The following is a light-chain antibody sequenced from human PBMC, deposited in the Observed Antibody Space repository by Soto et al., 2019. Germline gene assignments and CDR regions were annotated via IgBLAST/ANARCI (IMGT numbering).Light chain of an antibody. CDR2: KAS. V-gene: IGKV1-5*03. Sequence: DIQMTQSPSTLSASVGDRVTITCRASQSISSWLAWYQQKPGKAPKLLIYKASSLESGVPSRFSGSGSGTEVTLTISSLQPDDFATYYCQQYYSYSWTFGQGTKVEIK. CDR3: QQYYSYSWT. J-gene: IGKJ1*01. CDR1: QSISSW.